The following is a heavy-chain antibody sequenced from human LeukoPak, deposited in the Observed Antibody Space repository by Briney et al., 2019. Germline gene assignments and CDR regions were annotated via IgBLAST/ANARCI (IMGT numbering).Heavy chain of an antibody. J-gene: IGHJ5*02. CDR1: GGSISSSSYY. D-gene: IGHD4-11*01. V-gene: IGHV4-39*01. CDR3: ARNDYSNHNWFDP. CDR2: IYYSGST. Sequence: SETLSLTCTVSGGSISSSSYYWGWIRQPPGKGLEWIGSIYYSGSTYYNPSLKSRVTISVDTSKNQFSLKLSSVTAADTAVYYCARNDYSNHNWFDPWGQGTLVTVSS.